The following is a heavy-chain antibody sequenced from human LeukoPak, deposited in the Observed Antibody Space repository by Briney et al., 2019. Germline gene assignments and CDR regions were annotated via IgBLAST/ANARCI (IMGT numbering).Heavy chain of an antibody. CDR1: GFTFSSYS. D-gene: IGHD3-10*01. CDR2: ISSSSSYI. J-gene: IGHJ5*02. Sequence: PGGSLRLSCAASGFTFSSYSMNWVRQAPGKGLEWVSSISSSSSYIYYADSVKGRFTISRDNAKNSLYLQMNSLRAEDTAVYYCARDSYYGSGSYPSDWFDPWGQGTLVTVSS. CDR3: ARDSYYGSGSYPSDWFDP. V-gene: IGHV3-21*01.